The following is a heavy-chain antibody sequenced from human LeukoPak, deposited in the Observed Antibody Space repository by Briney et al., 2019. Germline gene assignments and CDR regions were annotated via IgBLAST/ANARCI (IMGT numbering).Heavy chain of an antibody. CDR1: GYTFTGYY. CDR3: ARDHRRPGYSSSWLFDY. Sequence: ASVNVSCKASGYTFTGYYMHWVRQAPGQGLEWMGWINPNSGGTNYAQKFQGWVTMTRDTSISTAYMELSRLRSDDTAVYYCARDHRRPGYSSSWLFDYWGQGTLVTVSS. V-gene: IGHV1-2*04. J-gene: IGHJ4*02. CDR2: INPNSGGT. D-gene: IGHD6-13*01.